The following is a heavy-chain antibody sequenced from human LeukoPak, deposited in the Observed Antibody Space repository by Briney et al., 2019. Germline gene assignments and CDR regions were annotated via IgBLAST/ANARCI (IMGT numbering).Heavy chain of an antibody. CDR1: GFTFSNAW. D-gene: IGHD3-16*02. Sequence: GGSLRLSCAASGFTFSNAWMSWVRQAPGKGLEWVSIIYAGGSSYYAESVKGRFTISRDNSKNTLYLQMNSLRAEDTAVYYCAKDLMITFGGVIVSFDYWGQGTLVTVSS. CDR3: AKDLMITFGGVIVSFDY. CDR2: IYAGGSS. J-gene: IGHJ4*02. V-gene: IGHV3-53*01.